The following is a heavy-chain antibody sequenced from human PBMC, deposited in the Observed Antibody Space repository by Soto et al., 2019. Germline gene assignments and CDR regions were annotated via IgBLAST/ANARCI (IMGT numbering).Heavy chain of an antibody. J-gene: IGHJ6*01. CDR2: INPNSGGT. CDR1: GYTFTGYY. CDR3: AIAVAVATEFGYFSKRSVLTVESGM. Sequence: ASVKLFCKTSGYTFTGYYIHWVRQAPGQGIEWMGWINPNSGGTNYAQKFQGWVTMNRDTSISTAYMDLSSLRSEDTAVYYCAIAVAVATEFGYFSKRSVLTVESGM. V-gene: IGHV1-2*04. D-gene: IGHD5-12*01.